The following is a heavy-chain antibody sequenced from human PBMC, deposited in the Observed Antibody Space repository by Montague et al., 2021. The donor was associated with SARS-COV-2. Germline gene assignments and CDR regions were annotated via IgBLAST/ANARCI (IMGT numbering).Heavy chain of an antibody. V-gene: IGHV4-39*01. CDR1: GDSIRNSAYS. D-gene: IGHD2-15*01. Sequence: SETLSLTCTVSGDSIRNSAYSWGWVRQPPGKGLEWIGNIYNGGTTSYNPSLKSRVTIFVDTSKNQFSLKLSSVTAADTAVYYCATRTRYPQNDFGFWGQGTLVTVSS. J-gene: IGHJ4*02. CDR3: ATRTRYPQNDFGF. CDR2: IYNGGTT.